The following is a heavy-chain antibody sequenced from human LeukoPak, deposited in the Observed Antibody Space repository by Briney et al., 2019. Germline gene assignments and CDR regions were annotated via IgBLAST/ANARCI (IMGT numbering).Heavy chain of an antibody. Sequence: QTGGSLGLSCAASGFTFSSYGMHWVRQAPGKGLEWVAFIRYDGSNKYYADSVRGRFTISRDNSKNTLYLQMNSLRAEDTAVYYCAKGWNDEETDDYWGQGTLVTVSS. V-gene: IGHV3-30*02. D-gene: IGHD1-1*01. CDR2: IRYDGSNK. CDR1: GFTFSSYG. J-gene: IGHJ4*02. CDR3: AKGWNDEETDDY.